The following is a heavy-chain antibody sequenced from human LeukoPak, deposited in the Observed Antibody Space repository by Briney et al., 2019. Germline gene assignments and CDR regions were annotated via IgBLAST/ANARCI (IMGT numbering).Heavy chain of an antibody. CDR2: ISSNSGSL. Sequence: GGSLRLSCAASGFTFEDYALHWVRQVPGKGLEWVSGISSNSGSLGYVDSVKGRFTISRDNAKKSLYLQMNSLRPEDTALYYCVKDRWRGGPGTHREWALESWGQGTLVTVSS. CDR3: VKDRWRGGPGTHREWALES. V-gene: IGHV3-9*01. D-gene: IGHD3-10*01. J-gene: IGHJ4*02. CDR1: GFTFEDYA.